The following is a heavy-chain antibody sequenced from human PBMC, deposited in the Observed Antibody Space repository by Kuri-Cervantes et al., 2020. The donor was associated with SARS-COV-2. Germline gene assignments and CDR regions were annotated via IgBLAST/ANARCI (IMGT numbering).Heavy chain of an antibody. CDR2: ISSSSSYI. V-gene: IGHV3-21*01. CDR3: ARVLPEPAAAFDY. Sequence: GESLKISCAASGFTFSSYWMSWVRQAPGKGMEWVSSISSSSSYIYYADSVKGRFTISRDNAKNSLYLQMNSLRAEDTAVYYCARVLPEPAAAFDYWGQGTLVTVSS. CDR1: GFTFSSYW. J-gene: IGHJ4*02. D-gene: IGHD6-13*01.